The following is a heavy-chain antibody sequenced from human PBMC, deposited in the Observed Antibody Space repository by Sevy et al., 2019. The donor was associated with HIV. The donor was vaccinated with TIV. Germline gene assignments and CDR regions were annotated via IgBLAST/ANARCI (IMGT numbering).Heavy chain of an antibody. Sequence: GGSLRLSCVASGFTFSSYEMNWVRQAPGKGPEWVSKISTSGKSTFYADSVEGRVTISRDNTKNSVFLETNNLRVEDTAVYYCLRSGGAYDAGFDPWGQGTLVTVSS. J-gene: IGHJ5*02. CDR2: ISTSGKST. V-gene: IGHV3-48*03. D-gene: IGHD3-22*01. CDR1: GFTFSSYE. CDR3: LRSGGAYDAGFDP.